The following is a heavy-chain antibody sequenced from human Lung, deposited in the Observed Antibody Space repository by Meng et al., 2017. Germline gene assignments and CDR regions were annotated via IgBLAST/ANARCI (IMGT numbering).Heavy chain of an antibody. V-gene: IGHV4-34*01. CDR1: RGFLSDND. CDR2: INHSGST. CDR3: ARGPTTMAHDFDY. J-gene: IGHJ4*02. Sequence: QVQLYQGGAGRLRPSGHLSPTSVGSRGFLSDNDSSWIRKPPGKGLEWIGEINHSGSTNYNPSLESRATISVDTSQNNLSLKLSSVTAADSAVYYCARGPTTMAHDFDYWGQGTLVTVSS. D-gene: IGHD4-11*01.